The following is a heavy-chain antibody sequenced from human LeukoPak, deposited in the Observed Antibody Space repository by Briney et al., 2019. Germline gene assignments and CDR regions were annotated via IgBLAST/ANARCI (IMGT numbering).Heavy chain of an antibody. V-gene: IGHV4-59*12. Sequence: SETLSLTCIVSGGSISSYYWSWIRQPPGKGLEWIGYIYYSGSTNYNPSLKSRVTISVDTSKNQFSLKLSSVTAADTAVYYCARDLMYYYDSSGYSAGDYWGQGTLVTVSS. J-gene: IGHJ4*02. CDR1: GGSISSYY. CDR2: IYYSGST. CDR3: ARDLMYYYDSSGYSAGDY. D-gene: IGHD3-22*01.